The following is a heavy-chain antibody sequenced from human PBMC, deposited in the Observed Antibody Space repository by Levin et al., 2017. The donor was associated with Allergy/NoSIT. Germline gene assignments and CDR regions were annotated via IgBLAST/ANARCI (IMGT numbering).Heavy chain of an antibody. V-gene: IGHV4-59*08. D-gene: IGHD2-2*01. Sequence: PSSTLSLPCTVSGGSISSYYWSWIRQSPGKRPEWIGYIHYTGYTNYSPSLKSRVTISLDTSKNQFSLKLTSVTAADTAVYSCARSAHVTVIPAAIFAFDPWGQGILVTVSS. CDR3: ARSAHVTVIPAAIFAFDP. CDR2: IHYTGYT. CDR1: GGSISSYY. J-gene: IGHJ5*02.